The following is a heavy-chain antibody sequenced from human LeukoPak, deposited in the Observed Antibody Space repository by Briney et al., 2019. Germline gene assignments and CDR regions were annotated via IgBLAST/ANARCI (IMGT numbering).Heavy chain of an antibody. V-gene: IGHV3-74*01. CDR2: INSDGSST. D-gene: IGHD3-22*01. CDR1: GFTFSSYW. J-gene: IGHJ4*02. CDR3: ARDPPNHYYDSSGLPDY. Sequence: QTGGSLRLSCAASGFTFSSYWMHWVRHAPGKGLVWVSRINSDGSSTSYADSVKGRFTISRDNAKNTLYLQMNSLSAEDTAVYYCARDPPNHYYDSSGLPDYWGQGTLVTVSS.